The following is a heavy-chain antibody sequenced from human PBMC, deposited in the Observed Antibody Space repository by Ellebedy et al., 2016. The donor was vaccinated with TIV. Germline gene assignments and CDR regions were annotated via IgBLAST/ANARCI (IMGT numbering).Heavy chain of an antibody. CDR2: ISAFNGNT. CDR1: GYTFTNYG. CDR3: ARDPIQADGYRLDY. D-gene: IGHD5-24*01. V-gene: IGHV1-18*04. J-gene: IGHJ4*02. Sequence: ASVKVSCKASGYTFTNYGITWVRQAPGQGLEWMGWISAFNGNTNYAQKLQGRVSMTTDTSTSTAYMEVRSLRSDDTAVCYCARDPIQADGYRLDYWGQGTLVTVSA.